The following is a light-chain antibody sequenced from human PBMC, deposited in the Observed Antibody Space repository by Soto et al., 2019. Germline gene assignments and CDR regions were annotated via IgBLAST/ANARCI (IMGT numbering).Light chain of an antibody. CDR2: DDG. CDR3: QEWDISSDQYL. V-gene: IGLV3-21*02. CDR1: NIESKS. J-gene: IGLJ1*01. Sequence: SYELTQPPSVSVAPGQTSRITCGGNNIESKSVHWYQQRPGQAPVLVLYDDGNRPSGIPERLSGSNSGSTATLTISSVEASDEAEYFCQEWDISSDQYLFGPGNKVTV.